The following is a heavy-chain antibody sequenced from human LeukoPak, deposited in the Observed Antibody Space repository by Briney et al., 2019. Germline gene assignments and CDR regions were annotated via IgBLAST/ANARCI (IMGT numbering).Heavy chain of an antibody. CDR2: IKTDGIST. CDR1: GFTFSTYW. Sequence: GGSRRLSCAASGFTFSTYWMHWVRQGPGKGLVWVSRIKTDGISTSYADSVKGRFTISRDNAKNTVYLQMSSLRAEDTAVYYCVRDPHGSGSSNSPHDAFDIWGHGTMVTVSS. CDR3: VRDPHGSGSSNSPHDAFDI. J-gene: IGHJ3*02. V-gene: IGHV3-74*01. D-gene: IGHD3-10*01.